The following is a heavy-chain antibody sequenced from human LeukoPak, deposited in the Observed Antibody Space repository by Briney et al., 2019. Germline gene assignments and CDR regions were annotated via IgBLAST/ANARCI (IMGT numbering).Heavy chain of an antibody. V-gene: IGHV3-23*01. CDR3: ASFPYYNILTGYFSAYFQH. CDR1: GFTFGDDG. J-gene: IGHJ1*01. D-gene: IGHD3-9*01. Sequence: GGSLRLSCTAFGFTFGDDGWSWFRQAPGKGLEWVSAISGGGDSTYYADSVKGRFTISRDNSKNTLYLQMNSLRAEDTAVYYCASFPYYNILTGYFSAYFQHWGQGTLVTVSS. CDR2: ISGGGDST.